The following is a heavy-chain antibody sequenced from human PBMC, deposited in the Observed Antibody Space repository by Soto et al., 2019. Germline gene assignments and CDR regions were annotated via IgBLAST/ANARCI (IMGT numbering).Heavy chain of an antibody. CDR3: ARDYHYAFEY. Sequence: EVQLVESGGGLVQPGGSLRLSCAASGFTFSAYSMNWVRQAPGKGLEWISYIGTSTTTIHYADSVKGRFTISRDNAKNSLYLQMNSLRAEGRAVYYCARDYHYAFEYWGQGTLVTVSS. D-gene: IGHD2-2*01. CDR2: IGTSTTTI. V-gene: IGHV3-48*01. CDR1: GFTFSAYS. J-gene: IGHJ4*02.